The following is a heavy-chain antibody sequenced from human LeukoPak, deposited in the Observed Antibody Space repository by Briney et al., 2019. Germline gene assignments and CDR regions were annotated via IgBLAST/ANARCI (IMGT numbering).Heavy chain of an antibody. CDR3: ARGDYFDY. V-gene: IGHV4-34*01. CDR2: INHSGST. CDR1: GGSFSGYY. Sequence: SETLSLTCAVYGGSFSGYYWSWIRQPPRKGLEWIGEINHSGSTNYNPSLKSRVTISVDTSKNQFSLKLSSVTAADTAVYYCARGDYFDYWGQGTLVTVSS. J-gene: IGHJ4*02.